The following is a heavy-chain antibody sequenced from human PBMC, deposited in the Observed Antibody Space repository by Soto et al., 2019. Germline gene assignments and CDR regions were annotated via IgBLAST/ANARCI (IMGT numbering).Heavy chain of an antibody. CDR3: ARDKGESPGLSELDY. J-gene: IGHJ4*02. D-gene: IGHD3-10*01. V-gene: IGHV1-69*13. CDR2: IIPIFGTA. CDR1: GGTFSSYA. Sequence: ASVKVSCKASGGTFSSYAISWVRQAPGQGLEWMGGIIPIFGTANYAQKFQGRVTITADESTSTAYMELSSLRSEDTAVYYCARDKGESPGLSELDYWGQGTLVTVSS.